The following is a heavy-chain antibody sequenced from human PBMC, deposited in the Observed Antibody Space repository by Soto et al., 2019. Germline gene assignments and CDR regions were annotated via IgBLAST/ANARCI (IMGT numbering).Heavy chain of an antibody. CDR2: FDPEDGET. CDR1: GYTLTELS. D-gene: IGHD6-6*01. V-gene: IGHV1-24*01. Sequence: ASVKVSCKVSGYTLTELSMHWVRQAPGKGLEWMGGFDPEDGETIYAQKFQGRVNMTEDTSTDTAYMELSSLRSEDTAVYYCATDVLLYSSSFRFDYWGQGTLVTVSS. CDR3: ATDVLLYSSSFRFDY. J-gene: IGHJ4*02.